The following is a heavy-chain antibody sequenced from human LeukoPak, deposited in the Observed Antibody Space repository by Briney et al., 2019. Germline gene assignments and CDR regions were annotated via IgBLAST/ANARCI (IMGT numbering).Heavy chain of an antibody. D-gene: IGHD3-22*01. J-gene: IGHJ4*02. CDR2: ISSSSTTI. V-gene: IGHV3-48*02. Sequence: GGSLGLSCAASGFPFNTYSMNWVRQAPGKGLEWVSFISSSSTTIYYADSLKGRFTISRDNAKSSLYLQMNSLTDEDTAVYYCARDRGYYFDALGQGTLVTVSS. CDR1: GFPFNTYS. CDR3: ARDRGYYFDA.